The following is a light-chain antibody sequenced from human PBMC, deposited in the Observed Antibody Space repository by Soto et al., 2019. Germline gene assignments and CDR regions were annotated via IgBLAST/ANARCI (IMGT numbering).Light chain of an antibody. CDR3: QQHSNWPALT. Sequence: EIVLTQSPATLSLSPGERATLSCRASQSVSSYLAWYQQKPGQAPRLLIYDASNRATGIPARFSGSGSGTDFNLTISSREPEDLAVDYCQQHSNWPALTFGGGTKVEIK. CDR1: QSVSSY. J-gene: IGKJ4*01. V-gene: IGKV3-11*01. CDR2: DAS.